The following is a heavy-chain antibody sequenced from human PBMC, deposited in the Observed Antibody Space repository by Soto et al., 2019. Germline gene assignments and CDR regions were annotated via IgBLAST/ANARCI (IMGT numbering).Heavy chain of an antibody. J-gene: IGHJ4*02. CDR1: DDSITGGGYF. CDR2: TYYRGNT. CDR3: ARGGSGTYHV. Sequence: QVQLQESGPGLVKPSQTLTLTCTVSDDSITGGGYFWTWIRQLPGKGLEWLGSTYYRGNTFYNPCLTSRGTISLDPSHRRVSLRVTSVTAADTAIYFCARGGSGTYHVWGQGTLVIVSS. V-gene: IGHV4-31*02. D-gene: IGHD3-10*01.